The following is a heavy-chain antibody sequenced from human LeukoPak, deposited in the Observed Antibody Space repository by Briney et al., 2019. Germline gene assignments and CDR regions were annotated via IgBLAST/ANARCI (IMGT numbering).Heavy chain of an antibody. Sequence: GESLKISCKGSGFYFPGYWIAWVRQMPGKGLEWMGIIYPADSDTRYSPSFQGQVTVSADKSTSTAYLQWSSLKASDTAMYYCARQDGRALYYFDYWGQGTLVTVSS. J-gene: IGHJ4*02. V-gene: IGHV5-51*01. CDR3: ARQDGRALYYFDY. CDR2: IYPADSDT. D-gene: IGHD5-24*01. CDR1: GFYFPGYW.